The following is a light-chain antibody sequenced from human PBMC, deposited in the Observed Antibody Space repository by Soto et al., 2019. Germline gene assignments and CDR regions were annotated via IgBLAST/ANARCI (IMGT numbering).Light chain of an antibody. CDR3: QQYDNPPT. CDR1: QDISNY. J-gene: IGKJ4*01. V-gene: IGKV1-33*01. Sequence: DTQMTQSPSSLSASVGDRVTITCQASQDISNYLNWYQQKPGKAPKLLIYDASNLETGVPSRFSGSRTGTEFTFTISILQPEDIATYYCQQYDNPPTFGGGTKVEIK. CDR2: DAS.